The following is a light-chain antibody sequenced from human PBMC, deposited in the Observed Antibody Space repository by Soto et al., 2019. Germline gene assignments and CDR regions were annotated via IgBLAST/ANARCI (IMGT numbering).Light chain of an antibody. CDR3: QQYNNWPLT. CDR1: QSVSDN. J-gene: IGKJ4*01. Sequence: EIAMTQSPATLSVSPGERATLPCRASQSVSDNLAWYQQRPGQAPRLLIYGASIRAAGIPARISGSGSGTEFTLTISSLQSEDFAVYSCQQYNNWPLTFGGGTKVDIK. V-gene: IGKV3-15*01. CDR2: GAS.